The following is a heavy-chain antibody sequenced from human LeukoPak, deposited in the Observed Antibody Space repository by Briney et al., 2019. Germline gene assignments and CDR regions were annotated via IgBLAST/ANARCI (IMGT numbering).Heavy chain of an antibody. CDR2: IWYDGSNK. CDR1: GFTFSSYG. J-gene: IGHJ6*02. CDR3: ARAAADFGRPHYYYYYGMDV. Sequence: GSLRLSCAASGFTFSSYGMHWVRQAPGKGLEWVAVIWYDGSNKYYADSVKGRFTISRDNSKNTLYLQMNSLRAEDTAVYYCARAAADFGRPHYYYYYGMDVWGQGTTVTVSS. V-gene: IGHV3-33*01. D-gene: IGHD6-13*01.